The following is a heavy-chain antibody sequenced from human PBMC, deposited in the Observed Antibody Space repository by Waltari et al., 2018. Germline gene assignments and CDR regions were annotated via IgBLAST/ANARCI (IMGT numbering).Heavy chain of an antibody. CDR1: GGSFSGYY. J-gene: IGHJ5*02. CDR2: LNHSGST. Sequence: QVQLQQWGAGLLKPSETLSLTCAVYGGSFSGYYWSWIRQPPGKGLEWIGELNHSGSTNYNPSLKSRVTISVDTSKNQFSLKLSSVTAADTAVYYCARGWYLRVVVAANNWFDPWGQGTLVTVSS. D-gene: IGHD2-15*01. V-gene: IGHV4-34*01. CDR3: ARGWYLRVVVAANNWFDP.